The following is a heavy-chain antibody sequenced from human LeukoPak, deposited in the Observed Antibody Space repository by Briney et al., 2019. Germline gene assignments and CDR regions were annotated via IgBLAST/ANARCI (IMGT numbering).Heavy chain of an antibody. CDR1: GFTFSSYE. Sequence: TWGSLRLSCAASGFTFSSYEMNWVRQAPGKGLEWVSYISSSSSTIYYADSVKGRFTISRDNAKNSLSLQMNSLRAEDTAVYYCAELGITMIGGVWGKGTTVTISS. CDR2: ISSSSSTI. J-gene: IGHJ6*04. D-gene: IGHD3-10*02. V-gene: IGHV3-48*03. CDR3: AELGITMIGGV.